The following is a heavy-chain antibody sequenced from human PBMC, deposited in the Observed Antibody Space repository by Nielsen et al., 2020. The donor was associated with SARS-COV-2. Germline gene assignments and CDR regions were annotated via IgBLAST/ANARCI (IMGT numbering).Heavy chain of an antibody. CDR3: ARDPYSSSWYGNYFDY. D-gene: IGHD6-13*01. Sequence: GESLKISCAASGFTFSSYWMSWVRQAPGKGLEWVANIKQDGSEKYYVDSVKGRFAISRDNAKNSLYLQMNSLRAEDTAVYYCARDPYSSSWYGNYFDYWGQGTLVTVSS. CDR1: GFTFSSYW. CDR2: IKQDGSEK. J-gene: IGHJ4*02. V-gene: IGHV3-7*01.